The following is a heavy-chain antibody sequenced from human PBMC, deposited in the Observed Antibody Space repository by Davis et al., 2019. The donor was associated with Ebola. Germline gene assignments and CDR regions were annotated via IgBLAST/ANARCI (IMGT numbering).Heavy chain of an antibody. V-gene: IGHV3-23*01. Sequence: PGGSLRLSCAASGFTFSSYAMSWVRQAPGKGLEWVSGISGSGGSTYYADSVKGRFTISRDNSKNTLYLQMNSLRAEDTAVYYCARQRWLQLWYFDYWGQGTLVTVSS. J-gene: IGHJ4*02. D-gene: IGHD5-24*01. CDR2: ISGSGGST. CDR1: GFTFSSYA. CDR3: ARQRWLQLWYFDY.